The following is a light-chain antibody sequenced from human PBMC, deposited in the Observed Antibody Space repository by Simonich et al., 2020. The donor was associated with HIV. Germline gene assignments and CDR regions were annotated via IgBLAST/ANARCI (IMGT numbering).Light chain of an antibody. Sequence: QSALTQPASVSGSPGQSITISCTGTSSDVGGYKYVSWYQQHPGKAPKLMIYDVSKRPSGVSNRVSGSKSGNTASRTISGLQAEDEADYYCSSYTSSSTLVFGGGTKLTVL. J-gene: IGLJ2*01. CDR1: SSDVGGYKY. CDR3: SSYTSSSTLV. CDR2: DVS. V-gene: IGLV2-14*01.